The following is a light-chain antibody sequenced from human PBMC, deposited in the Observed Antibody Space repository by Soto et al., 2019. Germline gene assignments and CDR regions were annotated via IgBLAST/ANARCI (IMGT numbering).Light chain of an antibody. Sequence: EIAVTQSPGTLSLSPGERATLSCRASQSVSSSYLAWYQHKPGQAPRLLIYGASSRSTGIPDRFSGSGSGTAFTLIISRLEPEHFAVYYCQQYGRSPHTLGQGTKLEIK. J-gene: IGKJ2*01. CDR1: QSVSSSY. CDR2: GAS. V-gene: IGKV3-20*01. CDR3: QQYGRSPHT.